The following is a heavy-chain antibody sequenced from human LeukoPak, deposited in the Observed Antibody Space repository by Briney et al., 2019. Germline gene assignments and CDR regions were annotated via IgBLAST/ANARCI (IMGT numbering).Heavy chain of an antibody. V-gene: IGHV3-23*01. Sequence: GGSLRLSCAASGFTFSSYAMSWVRQAPGKGLEWVSAISGSGGSTYYADSVKGRFTISRDNSKNTLYLQMNSLRAEDTAVYYCAKPKSDYYDSSGYFLFDYWGQGTLDTVPS. CDR3: AKPKSDYYDSSGYFLFDY. D-gene: IGHD3-22*01. CDR1: GFTFSSYA. CDR2: ISGSGGST. J-gene: IGHJ4*02.